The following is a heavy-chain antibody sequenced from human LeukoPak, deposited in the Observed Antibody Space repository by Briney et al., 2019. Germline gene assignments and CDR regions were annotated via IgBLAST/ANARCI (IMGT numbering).Heavy chain of an antibody. D-gene: IGHD3-9*01. J-gene: IGHJ4*02. V-gene: IGHV3-30*02. CDR3: ARVSVILNVLRYFDWLTPYYFDY. CDR1: GFTFSSYG. CDR2: IRYDGSNK. Sequence: PGGSLRLSCGASGFTFSSYGMHWVRQAPGKGLEWVAFIRYDGSNKYYADSVKGRFTISRDNSKNTLYLQMNSLRAEDTAVYYCARVSVILNVLRYFDWLTPYYFDYWGQGTLVTVSS.